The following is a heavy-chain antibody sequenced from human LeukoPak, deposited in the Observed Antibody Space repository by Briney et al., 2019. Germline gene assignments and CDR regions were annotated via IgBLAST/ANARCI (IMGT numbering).Heavy chain of an antibody. D-gene: IGHD3-22*01. CDR1: GYTFTSYY. CDR2: INPSGGST. Sequence: ASVKVSCKASGYTFTSYYIHWVRQAPGQGLEWMGIINPSGGSTSYAQKFQGRVTMTRDTSTSTVYMELSSLRSEDTAVYYCARGPPLYYYDSSGYSVPHDYWGQGTLVTVSS. CDR3: ARGPPLYYYDSSGYSVPHDY. V-gene: IGHV1-46*01. J-gene: IGHJ4*02.